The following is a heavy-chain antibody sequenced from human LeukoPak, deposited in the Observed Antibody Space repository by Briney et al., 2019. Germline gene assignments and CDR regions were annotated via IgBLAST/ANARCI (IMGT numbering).Heavy chain of an antibody. J-gene: IGHJ6*02. Sequence: GGSLRLSCVASGFTVSDNCMTWVRQAPGKGLEWVSLIYGDGDTYFSDSVKGRFTISRDDSKNTLYLQMNSLRAEDTAVYYCAREREPVPAAPYYYYYYGMDVWGQGTTVTVSS. D-gene: IGHD2-2*01. CDR3: AREREPVPAAPYYYYYYGMDV. CDR1: GFTVSDNC. V-gene: IGHV3-53*01. CDR2: IYGDGDT.